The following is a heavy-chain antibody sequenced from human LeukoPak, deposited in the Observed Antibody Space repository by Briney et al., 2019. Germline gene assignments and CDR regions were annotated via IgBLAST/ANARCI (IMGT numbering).Heavy chain of an antibody. CDR1: GGSISSGSYY. CDR2: IYTSGST. D-gene: IGHD6-13*01. CDR3: AREHLSSSWYHDAFDI. Sequence: PSQTLSLTCTVSGGSISSGSYYWSWIRQPAGKGLEWIGRIYTSGSTNYNPSLKSRVTISVDTSKNQFSLKLSSVTAADTAVYYCAREHLSSSWYHDAFDIWGQGTMVTVSS. J-gene: IGHJ3*02. V-gene: IGHV4-61*02.